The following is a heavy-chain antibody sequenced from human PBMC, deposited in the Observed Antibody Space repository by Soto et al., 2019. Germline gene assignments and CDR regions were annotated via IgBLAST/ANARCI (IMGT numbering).Heavy chain of an antibody. CDR2: ISGRGGKT. CDR1: GFTFSSCA. Sequence: EVQLLESGGGSVQPGGSLGLSCEASGFTFSSCAMAWVRRAPGKGLEWVSGISGRGGKTYYADSVKGRLTISRDNSKNTVYLQMNSLRVDDTAVYYCAKTDAVWFGESPLDSWGPGSQVTVSS. J-gene: IGHJ4*02. V-gene: IGHV3-23*01. D-gene: IGHD3-10*01. CDR3: AKTDAVWFGESPLDS.